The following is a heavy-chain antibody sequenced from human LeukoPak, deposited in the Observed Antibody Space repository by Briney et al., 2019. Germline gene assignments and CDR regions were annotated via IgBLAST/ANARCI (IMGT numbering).Heavy chain of an antibody. CDR2: ISSDSRST. Sequence: GGSLRLSCAASGFTFGSYSMNWVRQAPGKGLEWVSLISSDSRSTYYGDSVKGRFTISRDNAKNSLYLQMNSLRAEDTAVYYCARGAAAGIFDYWGQGTLVTVSS. J-gene: IGHJ4*02. CDR3: ARGAAAGIFDY. V-gene: IGHV3-21*01. D-gene: IGHD6-13*01. CDR1: GFTFGSYS.